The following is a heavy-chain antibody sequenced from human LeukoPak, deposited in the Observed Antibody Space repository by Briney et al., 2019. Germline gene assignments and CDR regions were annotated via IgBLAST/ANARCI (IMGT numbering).Heavy chain of an antibody. CDR2: FDPEDGET. CDR1: GYTLTELS. D-gene: IGHD2-15*01. Sequence: GASVKVSCKVSGYTLTELSMHWVRQAPGKGLEWMGGFDPEDGETIYAQKFQGRVTMTEDTSTDTAYMELSSLRSEDTAVYYCATDYGGGSTDYYYYGMDVWGQGTMVTVSS. V-gene: IGHV1-24*01. CDR3: ATDYGGGSTDYYYYGMDV. J-gene: IGHJ6*02.